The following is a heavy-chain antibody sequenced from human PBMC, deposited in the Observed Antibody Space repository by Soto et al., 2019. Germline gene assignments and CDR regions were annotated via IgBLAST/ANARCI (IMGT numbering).Heavy chain of an antibody. CDR3: LQSSLASTGHVYFDF. D-gene: IGHD2-8*02. Sequence: QITLKESGPPLVKPTQTLPLTCRLSGFSVSSNGARVGWIRQPPGKALEWLALIYWDDDRHYNPYLKTRFTITMDTSKDQVVLTGPDMDPVAPSSYYCLQSSLASTGHVYFDFCCQGPLVTVSS. J-gene: IGHJ4*02. CDR2: IYWDDDR. CDR1: GFSVSSNGAR. V-gene: IGHV2-5*02.